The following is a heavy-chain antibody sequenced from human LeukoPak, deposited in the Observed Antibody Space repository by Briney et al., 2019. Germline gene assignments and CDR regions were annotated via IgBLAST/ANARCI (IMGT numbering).Heavy chain of an antibody. CDR1: GFTFRDYA. V-gene: IGHV3-49*03. CDR2: IRSQVHGATT. J-gene: IGHJ4*02. CDR3: TRCYNYYDSSGYYGFDF. Sequence: SGGSLRLSCTASGFTFRDYAMNWFRQAPGKGLEWVGFIRSQVHGATTEYAASVKGRFTISRDDSKSIAYLQMNSLKTEDTAVYYCTRCYNYYDSSGYYGFDFWGQGTLVTVSS. D-gene: IGHD3-22*01.